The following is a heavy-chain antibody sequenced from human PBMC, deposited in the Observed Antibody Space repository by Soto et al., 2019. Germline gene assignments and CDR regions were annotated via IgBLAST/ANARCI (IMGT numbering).Heavy chain of an antibody. J-gene: IGHJ4*02. V-gene: IGHV3-9*01. Sequence: EVQLVESGGGLVQPGRSLRLSCAASGFIFDNSGMHWVRQAPGKGLEWVSGISWNGGNIGYADSVRGRFSISRDNAKASLFLQMDSLRPDDTAFYYCVNAGVRDLIVEVPVYFDNWGQGTLVTVSS. CDR1: GFIFDNSG. CDR3: VNAGVRDLIVEVPVYFDN. D-gene: IGHD2-21*01. CDR2: ISWNGGNI.